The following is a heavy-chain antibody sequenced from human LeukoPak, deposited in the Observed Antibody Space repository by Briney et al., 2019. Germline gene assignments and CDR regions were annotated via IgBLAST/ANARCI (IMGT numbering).Heavy chain of an antibody. V-gene: IGHV3-53*01. Sequence: GGSLRLSCAASGFIVSTNYMSWVRQAPGKGLEWVSVIYSGGRTHYADSVKGRFTISRDNSKSTLYLQMNSLRAEDTAVYYSARDHPPGDYWGQGTLVTVSS. CDR1: GFIVSTNY. CDR3: ARDHPPGDY. J-gene: IGHJ4*02. CDR2: IYSGGRT.